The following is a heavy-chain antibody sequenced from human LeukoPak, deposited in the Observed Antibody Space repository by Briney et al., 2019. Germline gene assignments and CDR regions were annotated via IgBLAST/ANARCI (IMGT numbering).Heavy chain of an antibody. CDR1: GGSISSSSYY. D-gene: IGHD6-13*01. Sequence: SETLSLTCTVSGGSISSSSYYWGWIRQPPGKGLEWIGSIYYSGSTYYNPSLKSRVTISVDTSKNQFSLKLSSVTAADTAVYYCAREDGPLPGYSSSWYYYYYYMDVWGKGTTVTISS. J-gene: IGHJ6*03. CDR3: AREDGPLPGYSSSWYYYYYYMDV. V-gene: IGHV4-39*07. CDR2: IYYSGST.